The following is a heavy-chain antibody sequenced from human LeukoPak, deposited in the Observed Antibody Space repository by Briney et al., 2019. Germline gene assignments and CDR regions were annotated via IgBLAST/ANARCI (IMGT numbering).Heavy chain of an antibody. Sequence: NPGGSLRLSCAASGFTFSNAWMTWVRQAPGKGLKWVGRIKSRTDGGTTDYAAPVKGRFTISRDDSRNTLYLQMNSLKTEDTAVYYCTTRGELWFGADAFEIWGQGTLVTVSS. CDR1: GFTFSNAW. CDR2: IKSRTDGGTT. V-gene: IGHV3-15*01. J-gene: IGHJ3*02. D-gene: IGHD3-10*01. CDR3: TTRGELWFGADAFEI.